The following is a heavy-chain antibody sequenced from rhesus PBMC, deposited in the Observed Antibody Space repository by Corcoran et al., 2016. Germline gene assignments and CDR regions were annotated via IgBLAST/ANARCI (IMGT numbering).Heavy chain of an antibody. Sequence: EVQLVESVGGLVRPGGALRLSWSASGFTFSSFVLPVVRQAPGKGLEWVASISSASSYIYDADSVKGRFTISRDNAKNSLSLQMNSLRAEDTAVYYCTRTVSSWSDAFDFWGQGLRVTVSS. CDR1: GFTFSSFV. J-gene: IGHJ3*01. CDR2: ISSASSYI. D-gene: IGHD6-13*01. V-gene: IGHV3S16*01. CDR3: TRTVSSWSDAFDF.